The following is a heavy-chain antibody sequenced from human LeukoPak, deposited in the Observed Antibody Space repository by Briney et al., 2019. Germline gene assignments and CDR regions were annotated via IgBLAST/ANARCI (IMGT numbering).Heavy chain of an antibody. CDR3: ARPYYYDSRIDP. CDR1: GGSISSGDYY. CDR2: MYYSGST. J-gene: IGHJ5*02. V-gene: IGHV4-30-4*01. Sequence: SETLSLTCTVSGGSISSGDYYWSWIRQPPRKGLEWIAYMYYSGSTYYNPSLKSRVTMSADTSKNQLSLKLSSVTAADTAVYYCARPYYYDSRIDPWGQGILVTVSS. D-gene: IGHD3-22*01.